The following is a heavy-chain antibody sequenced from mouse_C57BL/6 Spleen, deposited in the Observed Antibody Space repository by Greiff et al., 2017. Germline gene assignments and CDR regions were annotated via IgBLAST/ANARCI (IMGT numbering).Heavy chain of an antibody. CDR1: GYSITSGYY. D-gene: IGHD2-2*01. J-gene: IGHJ4*01. V-gene: IGHV3-6*01. CDR3: ARGLPHAMDY. Sequence: DVKLQESGPGLVKPSQSLSLTCSVTGYSITSGYYWNWIRQFPGNKLEWMGYISYDGSNNYNPSLKNRISITRDTSKNQFFLTLNSVTTEDTATYYCARGLPHAMDYWGQGTSVTVSS. CDR2: ISYDGSN.